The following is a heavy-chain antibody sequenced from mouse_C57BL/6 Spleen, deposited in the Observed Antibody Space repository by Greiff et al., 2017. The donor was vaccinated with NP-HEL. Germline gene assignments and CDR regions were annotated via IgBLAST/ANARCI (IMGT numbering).Heavy chain of an antibody. J-gene: IGHJ4*01. D-gene: IGHD1-1*01. V-gene: IGHV1-19*01. CDR3: APGVYGSSYAMDY. CDR1: GYTFTDYY. CDR2: INPYNGGT. Sequence: EVQLQQSGPVLVKPGASVKMSCKASGYTFTDYYMNWVKQSHGKSLEWIGVINPYNGGTSYNQKFKGKATLTVDKSSSTAYMERNSLTSEDSAVYYCAPGVYGSSYAMDYWGQGTSVTVSS.